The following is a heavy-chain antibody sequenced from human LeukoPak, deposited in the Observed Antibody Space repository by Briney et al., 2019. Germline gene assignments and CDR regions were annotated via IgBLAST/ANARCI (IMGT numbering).Heavy chain of an antibody. J-gene: IGHJ4*02. CDR2: IYTSGST. Sequence: PSETLSLTCTVSGNSISSGDNYWSWIRQPAGKGLEWIGRIYTSGSTDYNPSLKSRVTISGDTSKNQFSLRLSSVTAADTAVYYCARASYSYDINGWVPFDYWGQGTLVTVSS. V-gene: IGHV4-61*02. CDR3: ARASYSYDINGWVPFDY. D-gene: IGHD3-22*01. CDR1: GNSISSGDNY.